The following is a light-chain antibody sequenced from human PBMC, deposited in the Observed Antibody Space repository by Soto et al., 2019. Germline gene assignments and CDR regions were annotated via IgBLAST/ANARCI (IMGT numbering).Light chain of an antibody. V-gene: IGKV3-20*01. CDR3: QQYGSSVT. CDR1: QSVSSSC. CDR2: GAS. Sequence: EIVLTQSPGTLSLSPGERATLSCRASQSVSSSCLAWYQQKLGQAPRLLIYGASSRATGIPDRFSGSGSGTDFTLTISRLEPEDFAVYFCQQYGSSVTFGQGTKLEIK. J-gene: IGKJ2*01.